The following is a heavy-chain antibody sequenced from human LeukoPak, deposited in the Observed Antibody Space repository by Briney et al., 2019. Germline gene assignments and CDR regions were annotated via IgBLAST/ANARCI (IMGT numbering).Heavy chain of an antibody. CDR3: ARGYSYGFPTDAFDI. CDR1: GFTFSVYS. J-gene: IGHJ3*02. V-gene: IGHV3-21*01. D-gene: IGHD5-18*01. Sequence: GGSLRLSCAASGFTFSVYSMNWVRQAPGKGLEWVSSISSSSRDIYYADSVKGRFTVSRDNAKNSLYLQMNSLRAEDTAVYYCARGYSYGFPTDAFDIWGQGTMVTVSS. CDR2: ISSSSRDI.